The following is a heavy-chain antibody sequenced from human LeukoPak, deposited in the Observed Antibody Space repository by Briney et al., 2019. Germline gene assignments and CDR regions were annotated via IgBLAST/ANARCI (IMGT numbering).Heavy chain of an antibody. V-gene: IGHV1-46*01. J-gene: IGHJ4*02. CDR3: ASLGSGSSPIIDFDY. CDR2: IDPSDGGT. Sequence: GASVKVSCKASGYTFTTYYMHWVRQAPGQGLEWMGIIDPSDGGTTYAQKFQGRVTMTRDTSTSTVYMEPSSLRSDDTAVYYCASLGSGSSPIIDFDYWGQGTLVTVSS. D-gene: IGHD3-10*01. CDR1: GYTFTTYY.